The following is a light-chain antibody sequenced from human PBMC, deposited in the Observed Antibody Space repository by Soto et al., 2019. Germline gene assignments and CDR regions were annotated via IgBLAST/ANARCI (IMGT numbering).Light chain of an antibody. V-gene: IGKV3-15*01. CDR1: QSVGSD. J-gene: IGKJ1*01. Sequence: EIVMTQSPATLSVSPGERATLSCRASQSVGSDLAWYQQKPGQAPRLLISGASTRATGIPARFSGSGSGTEFTLTISSLQSEDFAVSYCQHYNNWPPWTFGQGTKVDIK. CDR3: QHYNNWPPWT. CDR2: GAS.